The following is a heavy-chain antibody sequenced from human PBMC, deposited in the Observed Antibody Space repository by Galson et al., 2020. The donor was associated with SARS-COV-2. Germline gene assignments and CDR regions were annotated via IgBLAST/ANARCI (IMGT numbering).Heavy chain of an antibody. CDR1: GFTFSSYG. Sequence: GGSLRLSCAASGFTFSSYGMHWVRQAQGKGLEWVAVISYDGSNKYYADSVKGRFTISRDNSKNTLYLQMNSLRAEDTAVYYCAKDTTYYYDSSGWGTFDYWGQGTLVTVSS. D-gene: IGHD3-22*01. V-gene: IGHV3-30*18. CDR2: ISYDGSNK. J-gene: IGHJ4*02. CDR3: AKDTTYYYDSSGWGTFDY.